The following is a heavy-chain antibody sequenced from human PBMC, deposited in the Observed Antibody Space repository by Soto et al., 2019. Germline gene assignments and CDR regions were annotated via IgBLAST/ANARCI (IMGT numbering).Heavy chain of an antibody. CDR1: GFTFSSYA. CDR2: ISYDGSNK. Sequence: GGSLRLSCAASGFTFSSYAMHWVRQAPGKGLEWGAVISYDGSNKYYADSVKGRFTISRDNSKNTLYLQMNSLRAEDTAVYYWARVILATYFGYYYGMDVWGQGTTVNVS. CDR3: ARVILATYFGYYYGMDV. J-gene: IGHJ6*02. D-gene: IGHD3-3*01. V-gene: IGHV3-30-3*01.